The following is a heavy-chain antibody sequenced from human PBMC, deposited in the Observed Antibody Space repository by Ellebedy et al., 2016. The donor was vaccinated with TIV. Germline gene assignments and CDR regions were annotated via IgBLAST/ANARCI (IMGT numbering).Heavy chain of an antibody. CDR1: GGSISSGNYY. V-gene: IGHV4-31*03. CDR3: ARGTGLYAWGAFDI. J-gene: IGHJ3*02. CDR2: IYYSGST. Sequence: SETLSLXXTVSGGSISSGNYYWSWIRQHPGKGLEWIGYIYYSGSTEYNPSLKSRVTISVDTSKNQFSLKLNSVTAADTAVYYCARGTGLYAWGAFDIWGQGTMVTVSP. D-gene: IGHD2/OR15-2a*01.